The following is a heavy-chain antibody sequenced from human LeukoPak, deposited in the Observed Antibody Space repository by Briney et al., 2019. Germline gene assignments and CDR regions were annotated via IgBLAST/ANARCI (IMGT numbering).Heavy chain of an antibody. V-gene: IGHV3-21*01. J-gene: IGHJ5*02. CDR2: ISSSSSYI. Sequence: PGGSPRLSCAASGFTFSSYSMNWVRQAPGKGLEWVSSISSSSSYIYYADSVRGRFTISRDNAKNSLYLQMNSLRAEDTAVYYCARDGLLWFGDPIYHMYNWFDPWGQGTLVTVSS. CDR1: GFTFSSYS. D-gene: IGHD3-10*01. CDR3: ARDGLLWFGDPIYHMYNWFDP.